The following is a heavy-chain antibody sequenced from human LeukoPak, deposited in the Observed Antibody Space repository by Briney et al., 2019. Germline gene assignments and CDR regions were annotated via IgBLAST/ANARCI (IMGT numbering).Heavy chain of an antibody. V-gene: IGHV1-3*01. CDR3: AREGLGN. CDR2: ISAGNGNT. J-gene: IGHJ4*02. Sequence: GASVKVSCKASGYTFTSYAIHWVRQAPGQRLEWMGWISAGNGNTKYSQNFQGRVTFISNTSATTAFMGLSSLRSEDTAVYYCAREGLGNWGQGTLVTVSS. CDR1: GYTFTSYA.